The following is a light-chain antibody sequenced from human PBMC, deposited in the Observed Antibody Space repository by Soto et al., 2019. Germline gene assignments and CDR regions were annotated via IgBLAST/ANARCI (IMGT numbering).Light chain of an antibody. CDR2: GAS. J-gene: IGKJ3*01. Sequence: EIVLTQSPGTLSLSPGERATLSCRASQSVSSSYLAWYQQKPGQAPRLLIYGASSRATGRPDRFSGSGSGTDFTLTISRLEPEDFEVYYCQQYGSSPPITFGPGTKVDIK. V-gene: IGKV3-20*01. CDR1: QSVSSSY. CDR3: QQYGSSPPIT.